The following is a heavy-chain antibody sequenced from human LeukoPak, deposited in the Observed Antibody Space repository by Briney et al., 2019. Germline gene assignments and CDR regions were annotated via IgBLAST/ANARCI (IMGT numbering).Heavy chain of an antibody. V-gene: IGHV4-39*07. CDR1: GGSIGSSAYS. Sequence: SETLSLTCTVSGGSIGSSAYSWGWIRQPPGKGLEWIGSISYTGTTYYNPSLKSRVTISVDTSKNQFSLKLSSVTAADTAVYYCARDLVRGVIGAFDIWGQGTMVSVSS. CDR3: ARDLVRGVIGAFDI. D-gene: IGHD3-10*01. J-gene: IGHJ3*02. CDR2: ISYTGTT.